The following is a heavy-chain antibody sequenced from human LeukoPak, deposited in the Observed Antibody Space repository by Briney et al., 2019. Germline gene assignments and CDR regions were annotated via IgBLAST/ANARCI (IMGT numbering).Heavy chain of an antibody. Sequence: SETLSLTCTVSGGSISSSSYYWGWIRQPPGKGLEWIGSIYYSGSTYYNPSLKSRVTISVDTSKNQFSLKLSSVTAADTAVYYCARRRDYYDSSGYLEGYYFDYWGQGTLVTVSS. CDR3: ARRRDYYDSSGYLEGYYFDY. V-gene: IGHV4-39*01. D-gene: IGHD3-22*01. J-gene: IGHJ4*02. CDR1: GGSISSSSYY. CDR2: IYYSGST.